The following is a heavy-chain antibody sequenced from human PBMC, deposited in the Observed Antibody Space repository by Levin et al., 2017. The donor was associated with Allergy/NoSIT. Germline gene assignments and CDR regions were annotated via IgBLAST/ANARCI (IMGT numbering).Heavy chain of an antibody. CDR1: GYTFTGYY. CDR3: YGGNSAGGYFDL. V-gene: IGHV1-2*06. D-gene: IGHD4-23*01. J-gene: IGHJ2*01. CDR2: INPNSGGT. Sequence: ASVKVSCKASGYTFTGYYMHWVRQAPGQGLEWMGRINPNSGGTNYAQKFQGRVTMTRDTSISTAYMELSRLRSDDTAVYYCYGGNSAGGYFDLWGRGTLVTVSS.